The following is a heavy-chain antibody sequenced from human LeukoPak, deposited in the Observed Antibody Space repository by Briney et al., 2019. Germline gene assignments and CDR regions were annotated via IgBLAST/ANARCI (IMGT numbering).Heavy chain of an antibody. CDR1: GFTLTNYW. D-gene: IGHD1-26*01. Sequence: GGSLRLSCAASGFTLTNYWMSWVRQAPGKGLEWVADINQDGSEKYFVASVKGRFTISRDNAKNSLYLQMNNVRAEDTAVYYCARDIVGPTDWGQGTLVTVSP. V-gene: IGHV3-7*01. CDR3: ARDIVGPTD. J-gene: IGHJ4*02. CDR2: INQDGSEK.